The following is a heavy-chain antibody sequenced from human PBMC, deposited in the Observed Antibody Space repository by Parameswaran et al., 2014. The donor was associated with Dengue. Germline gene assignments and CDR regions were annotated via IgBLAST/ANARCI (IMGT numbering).Heavy chain of an antibody. Sequence: SETLSLTCAVSGGSISSGGYYWSWIRQPPGKGLEWIGYIYYSGSTYYNPSLKSRVTISVDTSKNQFSLKLSSVTAADTAVYYCARVRDLQDYFDYWGQGTLVTVSS. CDR2: IYYSGST. CDR1: GGSISSGGYY. J-gene: IGHJ4*02. V-gene: IGHV4-30-4*01. CDR3: ARVRDLQDYFDY.